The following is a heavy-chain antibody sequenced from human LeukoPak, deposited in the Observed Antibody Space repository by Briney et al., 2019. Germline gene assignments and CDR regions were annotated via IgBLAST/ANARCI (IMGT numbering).Heavy chain of an antibody. J-gene: IGHJ5*02. D-gene: IGHD5-24*01. CDR1: GYIFTSYA. V-gene: IGHV7-4-1*02. Sequence: ASVKVSCKASGYIFTSYAMNWVRQAPGQGLEWMGWIDTNTGNPTYAQGFTGRFVFSLDTSVSTAYLQISSLQAEDSAVYYCARDGKVTINSFDPWGQGTLVTVSS. CDR2: IDTNTGNP. CDR3: ARDGKVTINSFDP.